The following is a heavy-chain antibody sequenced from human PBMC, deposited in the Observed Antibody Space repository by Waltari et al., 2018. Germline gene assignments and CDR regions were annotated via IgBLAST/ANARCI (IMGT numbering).Heavy chain of an antibody. V-gene: IGHV5-51*04. D-gene: IGHD1-7*01. CDR1: GYSYTSSW. CDR2: IYHGDSYT. Sequence: EVQLVQSRAEVKKPGESLKISCKGSGYSYTSSWIGWVRQMPGKGLAWLGIIYHGDSYTRYTPSFQGQVTISADKPISSAYLQWSSLQASDTDMYYCARLDRIKLELRGNWFETWGQGTLVTVSS. J-gene: IGHJ5*02. CDR3: ARLDRIKLELRGNWFET.